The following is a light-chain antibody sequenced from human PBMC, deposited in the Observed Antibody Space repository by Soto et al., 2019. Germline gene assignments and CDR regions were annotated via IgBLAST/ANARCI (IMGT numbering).Light chain of an antibody. CDR2: GAS. J-gene: IGKJ1*01. V-gene: IGKV3-20*01. CDR3: QQYGSSPPMWT. CDR1: QSVSSSY. Sequence: EIVLTQSPGTLSLSPGERATLSCRASQSVSSSYLAWYQQKPGQAPRLLIYGASSRATGIPDRFSGSGSGTDFTLTISRLAPEDFAVYYCQQYGSSPPMWTFGQGTKVEIK.